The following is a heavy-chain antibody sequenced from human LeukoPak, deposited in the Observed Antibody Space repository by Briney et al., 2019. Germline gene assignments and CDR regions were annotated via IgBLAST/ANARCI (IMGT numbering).Heavy chain of an antibody. CDR3: ARSYGSSVYDY. Sequence: SETLSLTCTVSGVSIRSYHWSWIRQPPGKGLEWIAYIYNTGSINYNPSLKSRVTISVDTSKNQFSLKLTSVTAADTAVYYCARSYGSSVYDYWGQGTLVTVSS. V-gene: IGHV4-59*01. CDR1: GVSIRSYH. D-gene: IGHD4-17*01. CDR2: IYNTGSI. J-gene: IGHJ4*02.